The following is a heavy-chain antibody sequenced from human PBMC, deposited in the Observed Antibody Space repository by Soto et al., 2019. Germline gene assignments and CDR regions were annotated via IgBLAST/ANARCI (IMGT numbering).Heavy chain of an antibody. J-gene: IGHJ6*02. Sequence: SETLSLTCTVSGGSVNYLYWSWLRQPPGKGLEWIGYIYYTGHTLYSPSLKSRVTMSIDTSKNQFSLTLTSVTAADTAMYYCARHPAIAKFENGLDVWGQGTTVT. V-gene: IGHV4-59*08. CDR1: GGSVNYLY. CDR2: IYYTGHT. CDR3: ARHPAIAKFENGLDV. D-gene: IGHD3-16*01.